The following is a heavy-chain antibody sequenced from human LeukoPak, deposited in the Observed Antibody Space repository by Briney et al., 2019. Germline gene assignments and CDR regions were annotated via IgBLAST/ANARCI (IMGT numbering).Heavy chain of an antibody. CDR3: ARDGGEYQLLSPYFDY. V-gene: IGHV3-23*01. D-gene: IGHD2-2*01. Sequence: GGSLRLSCAASGFTFSSYAMSWVRQAPGKGLEWVSAISGSGGFTYYADSVKGRFTISRDNAKNSPYLQMNSLRAEDTAVYYCARDGGEYQLLSPYFDYWGQGTLVTVSS. J-gene: IGHJ4*02. CDR2: ISGSGGFT. CDR1: GFTFSSYA.